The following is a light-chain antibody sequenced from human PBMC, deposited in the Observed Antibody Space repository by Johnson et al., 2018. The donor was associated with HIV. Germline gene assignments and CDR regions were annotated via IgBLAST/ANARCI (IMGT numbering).Light chain of an antibody. CDR2: GNN. J-gene: IGLJ1*01. CDR3: GTWDSSLSAQYI. Sequence: QSVLTQPPSVSAAPGQKVTISCSGSSSNIGNNYVSWYQQLPGTAPKLLIYGNNKRPSGVPDRFSDSKSGTSATLGITGLQTGDEADYYCGTWDSSLSAQYIFGTGTKVTVL. V-gene: IGLV1-51*01. CDR1: SSNIGNNY.